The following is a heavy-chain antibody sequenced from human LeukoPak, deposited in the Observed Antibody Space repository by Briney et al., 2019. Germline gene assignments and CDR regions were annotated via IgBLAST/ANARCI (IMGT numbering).Heavy chain of an antibody. D-gene: IGHD2-15*01. Sequence: ASEPLSLTCTVSGGSISSGGYYWSWLRHHPGKHLEWIGYIYYSGSTYYIPSLKGRVTISVDTSKNQFSLKLISVTAADSAVYYCASGPTEKGYCSGGSGYSGFDYWGEGTLVT. CDR3: ASGPTEKGYCSGGSGYSGFDY. CDR1: GGSISSGGYY. CDR2: IYYSGST. V-gene: IGHV4-31*03. J-gene: IGHJ4*02.